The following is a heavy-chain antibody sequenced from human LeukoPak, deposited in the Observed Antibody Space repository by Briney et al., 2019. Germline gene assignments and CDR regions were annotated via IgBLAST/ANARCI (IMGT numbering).Heavy chain of an antibody. CDR2: MNPNSDNT. CDR1: GYTFTSYD. V-gene: IGHV1-8*01. D-gene: IGHD6-13*01. J-gene: IGHJ3*02. Sequence: ASVKVSCKASGYTFTSYDINWVRQATGQGLEWMGWMNPNSDNTGYAQKFQGRVTMTRNTSISTAYMELSSLRSEDTAVYYCARDYSSSWADAFDIWGQGTMVTVSS. CDR3: ARDYSSSWADAFDI.